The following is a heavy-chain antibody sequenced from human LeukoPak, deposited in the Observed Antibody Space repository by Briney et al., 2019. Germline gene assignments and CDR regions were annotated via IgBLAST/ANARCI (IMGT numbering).Heavy chain of an antibody. CDR3: AKGYSYAYKYYFDY. Sequence: GRSLRLSCAASGFIFADYAMHWVRQAPGNGLEWVSGISWNSGSIGYADSVKGRFTISRDNAKNSLYLQMNSLRAEDMALYYCAKGYSYAYKYYFDYWGQGTLVTVSS. V-gene: IGHV3-9*03. D-gene: IGHD5-18*01. CDR1: GFIFADYA. CDR2: ISWNSGSI. J-gene: IGHJ4*02.